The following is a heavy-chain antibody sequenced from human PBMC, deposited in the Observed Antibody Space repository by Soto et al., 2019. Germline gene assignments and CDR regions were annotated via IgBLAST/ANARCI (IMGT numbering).Heavy chain of an antibody. D-gene: IGHD3-16*01. CDR3: ARSYGLI. CDR2: TTSSGSTK. Sequence: PXGSLRLSCAASGFSFSDYYMSWIRQTPGGGLEWISYTTSSGSTKYYADSVKGRFTVSRDNAKNSMYLQMNSLRAEDTAVYYCARSYGLIWGQGTLVTVS. J-gene: IGHJ4*02. V-gene: IGHV3-11*01. CDR1: GFSFSDYY.